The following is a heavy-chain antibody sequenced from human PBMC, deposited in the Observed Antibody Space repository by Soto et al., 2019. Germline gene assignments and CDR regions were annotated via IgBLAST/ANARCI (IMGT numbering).Heavy chain of an antibody. CDR2: ISASGVST. D-gene: IGHD6-19*01. CDR3: AKDRKTGSGWYWDY. Sequence: EVQLLESGGGLLQPGGSLRLSCAASGFTFSSYAMSWVRQAPGKGLEWVSGISASGVSTYYADSVKGRFTISRDNSENTLYLQMYSLRAVDTALYYCAKDRKTGSGWYWDYWGQGTLVTVSS. J-gene: IGHJ4*02. V-gene: IGHV3-23*01. CDR1: GFTFSSYA.